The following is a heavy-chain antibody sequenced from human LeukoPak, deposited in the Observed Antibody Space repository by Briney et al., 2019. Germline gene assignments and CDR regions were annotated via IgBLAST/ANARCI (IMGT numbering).Heavy chain of an antibody. Sequence: SETLSLTCTVSGGSISSRSDYWGWIRQTPGKVLEWIGNLDSSGSTYYNPSLKSRVTISVGTSKNQFSLNLRSVTAADTAIYFCSRSHDYGGLYFYYYMDVWGKGTTVTVSS. V-gene: IGHV4-39*01. CDR3: SRSHDYGGLYFYYYMDV. D-gene: IGHD4-23*01. CDR1: GGSISSRSDY. J-gene: IGHJ6*03. CDR2: LDSSGST.